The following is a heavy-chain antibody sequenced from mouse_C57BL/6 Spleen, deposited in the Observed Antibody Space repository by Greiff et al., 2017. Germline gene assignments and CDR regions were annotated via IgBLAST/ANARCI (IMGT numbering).Heavy chain of an antibody. CDR3: TTGFDSSNRGAWFAY. CDR1: GFNFKDDY. CDR2: IDPENGDT. D-gene: IGHD1-1*01. Sequence: VQLQQSGAELVRPGASVKLSCTASGFNFKDDYMHWVKQRPEQGLEWIGWIDPENGDTEYASRFQGKATITTDTTSNTSYLQLSSLTSEDTAVSECTTGFDSSNRGAWFAYWGQGTLVTVSA. J-gene: IGHJ3*01. V-gene: IGHV14-4*01.